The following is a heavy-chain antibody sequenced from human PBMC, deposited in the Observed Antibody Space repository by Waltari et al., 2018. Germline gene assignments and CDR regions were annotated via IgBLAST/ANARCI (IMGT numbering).Heavy chain of an antibody. J-gene: IGHJ6*02. CDR1: GGSFSGYY. CDR2: INHKGNI. V-gene: IGHV4-34*02. D-gene: IGHD2-8*02. Sequence: QVQLQQWGAGQLQPSETLSLTCAVYGGSFSGYYWGWIRQPPGKGLEWIGEINHKGNINHNPSLRSRVTMLVDTSRSQFSLKLNSVTAADTAVYYCVRLEDCTGPGGNCYSGDSFALDVWGQGTTVTVSS. CDR3: VRLEDCTGPGGNCYSGDSFALDV.